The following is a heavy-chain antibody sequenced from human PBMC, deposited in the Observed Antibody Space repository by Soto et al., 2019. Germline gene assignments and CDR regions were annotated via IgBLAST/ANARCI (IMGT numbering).Heavy chain of an antibody. D-gene: IGHD5-12*01. V-gene: IGHV3-33*01. J-gene: IGHJ4*02. CDR1: GFTFSSYG. CDR3: ARDGRSYGGYDWLIDY. Sequence: QVQLVESGGGVVQPGRSLRLSCAASGFTFSSYGMHWVRQAPGKGLEWVAVIWYDGSNKYYADSVKGRFTISRDNSQNTLYLQMNSLRAEDTAVYYCARDGRSYGGYDWLIDYWGQGTLVTVSS. CDR2: IWYDGSNK.